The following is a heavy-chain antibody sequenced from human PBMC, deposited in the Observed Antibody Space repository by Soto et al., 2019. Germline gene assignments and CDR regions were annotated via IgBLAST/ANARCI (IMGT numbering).Heavy chain of an antibody. CDR3: AIQGNEGTAAVAYSLVY. J-gene: IGHJ4*02. CDR1: AFTFSNFA. CDR2: ISPLGDYI. V-gene: IGHV3-23*01. Sequence: TGGSLRLSCAASAFTFSNFAMTWVRQTPRKGLEWLSSISPLGDYIYYADSVKGRFTVSRDNSKNTLYLQMTSLRVEDTATYYCAIQGNEGTAAVAYSLVYWARGTLVTVSS. D-gene: IGHD6-19*01.